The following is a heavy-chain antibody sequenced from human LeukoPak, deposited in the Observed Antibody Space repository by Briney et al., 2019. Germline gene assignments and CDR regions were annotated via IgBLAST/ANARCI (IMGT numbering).Heavy chain of an antibody. J-gene: IGHJ4*02. CDR2: ISYDGTNK. V-gene: IGHV3-30*18. D-gene: IGHD4-17*01. CDR3: AKDHLTYGDYLRLHY. Sequence: GGSLRLSCAASGFSFSSHAMLWVRQAPGKGLEWVAVISYDGTNKNYADSVKGRFTISRDNSKHTLYLQMNSLSAEDTAVYYCAKDHLTYGDYLRLHYWGQGTLVTVS. CDR1: GFSFSSHA.